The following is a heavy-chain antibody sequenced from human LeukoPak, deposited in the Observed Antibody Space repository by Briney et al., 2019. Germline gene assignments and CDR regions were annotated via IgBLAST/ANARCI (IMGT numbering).Heavy chain of an antibody. J-gene: IGHJ4*02. CDR2: IKQDGSEK. CDR3: ARGSSSSGLDN. CDR1: GFTSSSYW. V-gene: IGHV3-7*01. Sequence: GGSLRLSCAASGFTSSSYWMSWVRQAPGKGVEGVANIKQDGSEKYYVDSVKGRFTISRDNAKNSLYLQMNNLGAEDTAVYHCARGSSSSGLDNWGQGTLVTVSS. D-gene: IGHD6-13*01.